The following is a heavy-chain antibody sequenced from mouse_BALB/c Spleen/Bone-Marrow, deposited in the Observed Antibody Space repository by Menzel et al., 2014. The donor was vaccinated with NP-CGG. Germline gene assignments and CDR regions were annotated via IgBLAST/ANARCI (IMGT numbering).Heavy chain of an antibody. CDR3: AITARVTLAWFAH. CDR2: IDPYYGGT. V-gene: IGHV1S135*01. D-gene: IGHD3-1*01. J-gene: IGHJ3*01. CDR1: GYSFTGYN. Sequence: VHVKQSGPELEKPGASVKISCKASGYSFTGYNMNWVKQSDGKSLEWIGNIDPYYGGTSYNQKFKGKATLTVDKSSSTAYMQLKSLTSEDSAVYYCAITARVTLAWFAHWGQGTLVTVSA.